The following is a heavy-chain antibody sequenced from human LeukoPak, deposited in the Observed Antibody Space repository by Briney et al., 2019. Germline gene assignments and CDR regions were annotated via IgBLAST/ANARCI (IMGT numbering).Heavy chain of an antibody. Sequence: PSDTLSLTCTVSRGSINSYHGACIPHPAGRRGECVGYFHNSGSPIYNPSLRSRVHISLDKSKNQVSLTVRRLTAADTAVYYCVREDSSRDDSGAYHHWGEGILVTVSS. J-gene: IGHJ4*02. V-gene: IGHV4-4*07. CDR1: RGSINSYH. CDR2: FHNSGSP. D-gene: IGHD2-15*01. CDR3: VREDSSRDDSGAYHH.